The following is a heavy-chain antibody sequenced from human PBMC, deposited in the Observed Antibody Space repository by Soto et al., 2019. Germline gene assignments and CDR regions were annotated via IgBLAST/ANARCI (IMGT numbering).Heavy chain of an antibody. J-gene: IGHJ4*02. V-gene: IGHV1-69*04. CDR1: GGTFSSYT. CDR3: ARDSYSSSSDY. D-gene: IGHD6-13*01. CDR2: IIPILGIA. Sequence: SSVKVSCKASGGTFSSYTIIWVRQAPGQGLEWMGRIIPILGIANYAQKFQGRVTITADKSTSTAYMELSSLRSEDTAVYYCARDSYSSSSDYWGQGTLVTVSS.